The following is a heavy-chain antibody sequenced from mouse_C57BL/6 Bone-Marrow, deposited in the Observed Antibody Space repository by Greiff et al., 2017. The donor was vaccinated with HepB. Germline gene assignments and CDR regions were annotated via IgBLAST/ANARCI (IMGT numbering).Heavy chain of an antibody. Sequence: KLQQPGAELVMPGASVKLSCKASGYTFTSYWMHWVKQRPGQGLEWIGEIDPSDSYTNYNQKFKGKSTLTVDKSSSTAYMQLSSLTSEDSAVYYCARTYYDYGGYAMDYWGQGTSVTVSS. V-gene: IGHV1-69*01. CDR2: IDPSDSYT. CDR1: GYTFTSYW. D-gene: IGHD2-4*01. CDR3: ARTYYDYGGYAMDY. J-gene: IGHJ4*01.